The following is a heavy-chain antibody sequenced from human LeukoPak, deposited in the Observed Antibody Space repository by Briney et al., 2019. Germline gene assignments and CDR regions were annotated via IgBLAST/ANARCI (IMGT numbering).Heavy chain of an antibody. CDR2: ISYDGSNK. CDR1: GFTFSSYW. V-gene: IGHV3-30*18. CDR3: AKFAGRYYDFWSGPTSDGAFDI. J-gene: IGHJ3*02. D-gene: IGHD3-3*01. Sequence: GGSLRLSCAASGFTFSSYWMSWVRQAPGKGLEWVAVISYDGSNKYYADSVKGRFTISRDNSKNTLYLQMNSLRAEDTAVYYCAKFAGRYYDFWSGPTSDGAFDIWGQGTMVTVSS.